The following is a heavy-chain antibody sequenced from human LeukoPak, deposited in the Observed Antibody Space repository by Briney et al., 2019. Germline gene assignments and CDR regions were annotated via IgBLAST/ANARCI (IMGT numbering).Heavy chain of an antibody. V-gene: IGHV3-23*01. D-gene: IGHD6-19*01. J-gene: IGHJ3*02. CDR3: AKDGTGYSSGRAFDI. Sequence: PGGSLRLSCAASGFTFSSYGMSWVRQAPGKGLEWVSAISGSGGSTCYADSVKGRFTISRDNSKNTLYLQMNSLRAEDTALYYCAKDGTGYSSGRAFDIWGQGTMVTVSS. CDR2: ISGSGGST. CDR1: GFTFSSYG.